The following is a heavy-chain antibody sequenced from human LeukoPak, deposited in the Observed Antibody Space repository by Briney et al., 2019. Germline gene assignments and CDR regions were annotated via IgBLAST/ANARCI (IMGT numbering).Heavy chain of an antibody. Sequence: GGSLRLSCPASGFPFSSFGMSWVRQAPGKGLEWVSSISGNAASTYYAESVRGRFAISRDNSQNTLYLEMNSLRVEDTAVYYCARGRGYDYLTGLWGQGTLVTVSS. CDR1: GFPFSSFG. CDR2: ISGNAAST. CDR3: ARGRGYDYLTGL. J-gene: IGHJ4*02. V-gene: IGHV3-23*01. D-gene: IGHD3-9*01.